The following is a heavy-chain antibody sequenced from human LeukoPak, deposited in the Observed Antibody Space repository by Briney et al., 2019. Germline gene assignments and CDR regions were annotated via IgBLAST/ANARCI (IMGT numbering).Heavy chain of an antibody. D-gene: IGHD4-17*01. CDR3: ARMTTVPRGWFDP. V-gene: IGHV1-3*01. CDR1: GYTFTSYA. J-gene: IGHJ5*02. CDR2: INAGNGNT. Sequence: ASVKVSCKASGYTFTSYAMHWVRQAAGQRLEWMGWINAGNGNTKYSQKFQGRVTITRDTSASTAYMELSSMRSEDTAVYYCARMTTVPRGWFDPWGQGTLVTVSS.